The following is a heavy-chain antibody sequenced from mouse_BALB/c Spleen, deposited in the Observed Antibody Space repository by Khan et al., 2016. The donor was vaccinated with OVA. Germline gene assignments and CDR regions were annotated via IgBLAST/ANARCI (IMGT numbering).Heavy chain of an antibody. J-gene: IGHJ1*01. V-gene: IGHV3-2*02. CDR2: IHSSGSL. CDR1: GYSITSDYA. Sequence: EVQLQESGPGLVKPSQSLTLTCTVTGYSITSDYAWNWIRQFPGSKLEWMGYIHSSGSLSYNPSLKLRFPITRSIPKYQVFLQLNSVTPEDTAHYYWGRRSVWGAGTTVTVSS. CDR3: GRRSV.